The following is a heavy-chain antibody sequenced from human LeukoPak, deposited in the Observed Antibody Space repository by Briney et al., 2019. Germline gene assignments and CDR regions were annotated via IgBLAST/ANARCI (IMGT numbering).Heavy chain of an antibody. J-gene: IGHJ4*02. D-gene: IGHD6-13*01. CDR2: INTDGSSA. Sequence: PGGSLRLSCAASGFTFSSYWMHWVRQAPGKGLVWVSRINTDGSSATYADSVKGRFAISRDNAQNTLYLQMNSLRAEDTAVYYCARGGSYSSSWTLWCWGQGTLVTVSS. CDR3: ARGGSYSSSWTLWC. CDR1: GFTFSSYW. V-gene: IGHV3-74*01.